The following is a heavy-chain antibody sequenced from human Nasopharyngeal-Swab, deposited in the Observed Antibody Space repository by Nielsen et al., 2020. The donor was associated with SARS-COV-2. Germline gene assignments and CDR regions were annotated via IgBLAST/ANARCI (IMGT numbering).Heavy chain of an antibody. J-gene: IGHJ6*02. D-gene: IGHD4-23*01. Sequence: TLSLTCTVSGGSISSGGYYWSWIRQHPGKGLEWIGYIYYSGSTYYNPSLKSRVTISVDTSKNQFSLRLSSVTAADTAVYYCARDYGGSHSLYYHYGMDVWGQGTTVTVSS. CDR2: IYYSGST. CDR1: GGSISSGGYY. V-gene: IGHV4-31*02. CDR3: ARDYGGSHSLYYHYGMDV.